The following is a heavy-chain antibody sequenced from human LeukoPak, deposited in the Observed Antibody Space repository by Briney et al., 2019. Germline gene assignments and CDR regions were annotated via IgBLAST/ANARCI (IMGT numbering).Heavy chain of an antibody. CDR3: ARGLWSSVYYYYYMDV. Sequence: ASVKVSCKASGYTFTRYGISWVRQAPGQGLEWMGWISAYNGNTNYAQKLQGRVTMTTDTSTSTAYMELRSLRSDDTAVYYCARGLWSSVYYYYYMDVWGKGTTVTVSS. D-gene: IGHD3-10*01. CDR2: ISAYNGNT. CDR1: GYTFTRYG. V-gene: IGHV1-18*01. J-gene: IGHJ6*03.